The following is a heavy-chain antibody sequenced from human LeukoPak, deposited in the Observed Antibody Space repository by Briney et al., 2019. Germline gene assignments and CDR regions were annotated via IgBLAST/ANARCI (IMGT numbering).Heavy chain of an antibody. V-gene: IGHV1-18*01. CDR2: ISAYNGNT. CDR1: GYTFTSYG. CDR3: ARGRRKDYYGSGSYLYY. J-gene: IGHJ4*02. Sequence: ASVKVSCKASGYTFTSYGISWVRQAPGQGLEWMGWISAYNGNTNYAQKLQGRVTMTTDTSTSTAYMELRSLRSDDTAVYYCARGRRKDYYGSGSYLYYWGQGTLVTVSS. D-gene: IGHD3-10*01.